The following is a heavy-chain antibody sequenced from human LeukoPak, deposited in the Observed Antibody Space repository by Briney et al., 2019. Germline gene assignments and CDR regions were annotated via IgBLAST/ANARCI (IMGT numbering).Heavy chain of an antibody. CDR3: ARGSEGTVVTLLFDY. CDR1: GGTFSSYA. D-gene: IGHD4-23*01. V-gene: IGHV1-69*06. Sequence: AASVKVSCKASGGTFSSYAISWVRQAPGQGLEWMGGIIPIFGTANYAQKSQGRVTITADKSTSTAYMELSSLRSEDTAVYYCARGSEGTVVTLLFDYWGQGTLVTVSS. J-gene: IGHJ4*02. CDR2: IIPIFGTA.